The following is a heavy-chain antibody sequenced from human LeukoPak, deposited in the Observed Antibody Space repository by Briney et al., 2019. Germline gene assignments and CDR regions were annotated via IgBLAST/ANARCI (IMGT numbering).Heavy chain of an antibody. CDR1: GYTFTGYY. V-gene: IGHV1-2*02. CDR2: INLKSGGT. J-gene: IGHJ4*02. D-gene: IGHD2-15*01. Sequence: ASVKVSCKASGYTFTGYYIHWVRQAPGQGLDWVGWINLKSGGTHLVQKFQGRVTMTRDTYTSTAYMELSSLKSDDTAVYFCARDLADTLEGPGNWGQGTLVTVSS. CDR3: ARDLADTLEGPGN.